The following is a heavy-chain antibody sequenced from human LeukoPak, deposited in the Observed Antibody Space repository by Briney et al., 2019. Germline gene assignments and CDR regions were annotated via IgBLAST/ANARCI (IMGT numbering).Heavy chain of an antibody. CDR1: GGSFSGYY. CDR2: INHSGST. Sequence: PSETLSLTCAVYGGSFSGYYWSWIRQPPGKGLEWIGEINHSGSTNYNPSLKSRVTISVDTSKNQFSLKLSSVTAADTAVYYCARALQLRDIVVVVAATLLDYWGQGTLVTVSS. D-gene: IGHD2-15*01. V-gene: IGHV4-34*01. J-gene: IGHJ4*02. CDR3: ARALQLRDIVVVVAATLLDY.